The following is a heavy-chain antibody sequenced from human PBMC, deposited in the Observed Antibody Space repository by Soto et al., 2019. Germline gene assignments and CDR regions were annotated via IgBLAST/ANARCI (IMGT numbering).Heavy chain of an antibody. CDR1: GVSISSGNW. J-gene: IGHJ4*02. CDR3: ARLVYDTRLNYMYFDF. D-gene: IGHD2-8*01. Sequence: PSETLSLTCAVSGVSISSGNWWTGVRQTPQRGLEYIGEIFHDGTANYYPSFERRVAIPVDTSKNQFSLKLTSVTAADTAIYFCARLVYDTRLNYMYFDFWGQGALVTVSS. CDR2: IFHDGTA. V-gene: IGHV4-4*02.